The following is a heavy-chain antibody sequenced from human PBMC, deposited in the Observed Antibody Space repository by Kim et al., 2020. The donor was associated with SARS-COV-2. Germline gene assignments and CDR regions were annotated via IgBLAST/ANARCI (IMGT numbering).Heavy chain of an antibody. CDR1: GFTFSSYG. V-gene: IGHV3-33*01. Sequence: GGSLRLSCAASGFTFSSYGMHWVRQAPDKGLEWVAVIWYDGTNKYYADSVKGRFTISRDNSKNTLYLQMNSLRAEDTAVYYCAGVYSNYGGIDYWGQGNRVTVSS. J-gene: IGHJ4*02. D-gene: IGHD4-4*01. CDR2: IWYDGTNK. CDR3: AGVYSNYGGIDY.